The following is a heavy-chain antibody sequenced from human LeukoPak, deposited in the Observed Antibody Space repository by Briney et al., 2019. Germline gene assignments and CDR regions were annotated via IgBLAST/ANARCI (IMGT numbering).Heavy chain of an antibody. V-gene: IGHV3-23*01. J-gene: IGHJ6*03. CDR2: ISGSGGST. D-gene: IGHD6-6*01. CDR1: GFTFSSYD. Sequence: PGGSLRLSCAASGFTFSSYDMSWVRQAPGKGLEWVSAISGSGGSTYYADPVKGRFTISRDNSKNTLYLQMNSLRAEDTAVYYCAKVSSRHYYYYYMDVWGKGTTVTVSS. CDR3: AKVSSRHYYYYYMDV.